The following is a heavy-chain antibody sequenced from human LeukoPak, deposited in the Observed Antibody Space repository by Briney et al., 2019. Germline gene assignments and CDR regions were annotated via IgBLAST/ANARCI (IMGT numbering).Heavy chain of an antibody. CDR1: GGSISSGGYY. CDR2: IYYSGST. CDR3: ARRPTYGDYVRDPQGRYYGMDV. J-gene: IGHJ6*02. D-gene: IGHD4-17*01. Sequence: SETLSLTCTVSGGSISSGGYYWSWIRQHPGKGLEWIGYIYYSGSTYYNPSLKSRVTISVDTSKNQFSLKLSSVTAADTAVYYCARRPTYGDYVRDPQGRYYGMDVWGQGTTVTVSS. V-gene: IGHV4-31*03.